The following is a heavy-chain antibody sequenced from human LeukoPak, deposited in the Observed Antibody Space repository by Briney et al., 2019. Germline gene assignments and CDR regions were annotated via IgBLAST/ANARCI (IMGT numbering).Heavy chain of an antibody. CDR2: TPRSGGST. Sequence: PGGSLRPSCAASASTFSSYAMSWVRQAPPPALESVSATPRSGGSTYYADSVKGRFTISRDNAKNSLYLQMNSLRAEDTAVYYCARVLADLRDPYYYYGMDVWGQGTTVTVSS. CDR1: ASTFSSYA. CDR3: ARVLADLRDPYYYYGMDV. V-gene: IGHV3-23*01. D-gene: IGHD6-19*01. J-gene: IGHJ6*02.